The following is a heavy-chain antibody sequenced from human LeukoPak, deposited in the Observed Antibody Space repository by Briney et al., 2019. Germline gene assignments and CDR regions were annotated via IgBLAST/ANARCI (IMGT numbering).Heavy chain of an antibody. CDR1: GGTFSSYA. D-gene: IGHD2-2*02. Sequence: SVKVSCKASGGTFSSYAISWVRQAPGQGLEWMGGIIPIFGTANYAQKFQGRVTITADESTSTAYMELSSLRSEDTAVYYCARTGVVVVPAAIVLGPDDYYMDVWGKGTAVTVSS. CDR2: IIPIFGTA. V-gene: IGHV1-69*13. CDR3: ARTGVVVVPAAIVLGPDDYYMDV. J-gene: IGHJ6*03.